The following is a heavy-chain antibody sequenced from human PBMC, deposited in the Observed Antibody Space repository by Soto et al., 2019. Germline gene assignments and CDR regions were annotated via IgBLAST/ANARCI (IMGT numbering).Heavy chain of an antibody. J-gene: IGHJ3*02. Sequence: GSPRLPCAAPGFPLSTYALSWVRPASGKGLEWVSAISASGGETYYADSLRGRFTISRDNSINTLYLQMNSLRTEDTAVYYCAHPRGYGVFDAYDIWGQGALVTVSS. CDR3: AHPRGYGVFDAYDI. D-gene: IGHD4-17*01. CDR1: GFPLSTYA. CDR2: ISASGGET. V-gene: IGHV3-23*01.